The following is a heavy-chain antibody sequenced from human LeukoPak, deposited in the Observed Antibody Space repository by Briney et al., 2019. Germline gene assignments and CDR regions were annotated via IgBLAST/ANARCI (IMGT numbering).Heavy chain of an antibody. CDR3: AKDPLYYYDSSGYS. J-gene: IGHJ4*02. Sequence: GGSLRLSCAASGFTFSSYAMSWVRQAPGKGLEWVSAISGNGGSTYYADSVKGRFTISRDNSKNTLYLQMNSLRAEDTAVYYCAKDPLYYYDSSGYSWGQGTLVTVSS. CDR2: ISGNGGST. D-gene: IGHD3-22*01. CDR1: GFTFSSYA. V-gene: IGHV3-23*01.